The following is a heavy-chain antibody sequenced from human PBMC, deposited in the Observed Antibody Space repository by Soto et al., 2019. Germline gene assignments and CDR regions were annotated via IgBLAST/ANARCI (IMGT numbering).Heavy chain of an antibody. CDR1: GFTFSSYG. CDR3: SKTGSDAFDI. J-gene: IGHJ3*02. Sequence: QVQLVESGGGVVQPGRSLRLSCAASGFTFSSYGMHWVRQAPGKGLEWVAIISYDGRNKYYADSVKGRFTISRDNSKNMLFLQMDSLRAEDTAVYYCSKTGSDAFDIWGQGTMVTVSS. V-gene: IGHV3-30*18. D-gene: IGHD3-10*01. CDR2: ISYDGRNK.